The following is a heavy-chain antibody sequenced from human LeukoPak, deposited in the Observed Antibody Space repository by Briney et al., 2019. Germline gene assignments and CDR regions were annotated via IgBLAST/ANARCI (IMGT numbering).Heavy chain of an antibody. CDR1: GYTFSSHN. CDR3: AKVSPRLLWFGELSS. D-gene: IGHD3-10*01. V-gene: IGHV3-21*04. CDR2: ISATSTYI. Sequence: PGGSLRLSCAASGYTFSSHNINWVRQAPGKGLEWVSSISATSTYIYYADSVKGRFTISRDNAKNSVYLQMNSLRAEDTAVYYCAKVSPRLLWFGELSSWGQGTLVTVSS. J-gene: IGHJ5*02.